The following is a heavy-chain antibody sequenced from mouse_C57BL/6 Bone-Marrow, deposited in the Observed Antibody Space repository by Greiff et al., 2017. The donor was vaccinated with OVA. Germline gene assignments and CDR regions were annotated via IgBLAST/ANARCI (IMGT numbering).Heavy chain of an antibody. Sequence: EVMLVESGGDLVKPGGSLKLSCAASGFTFSSYGMSWVRQTPDKRLEWVATISSGGSYTYYPDSVKGRFTISRDNAKNTLYLQMSSLKSEDTAMYYCARRLGLYFDYWGQGTTLTVSS. CDR1: GFTFSSYG. CDR3: ARRLGLYFDY. J-gene: IGHJ2*01. CDR2: ISSGGSYT. V-gene: IGHV5-6*02. D-gene: IGHD4-1*01.